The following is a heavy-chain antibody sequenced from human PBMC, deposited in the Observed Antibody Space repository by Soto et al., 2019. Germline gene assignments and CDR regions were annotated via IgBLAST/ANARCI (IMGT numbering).Heavy chain of an antibody. Sequence: SETLSLTCTVSGGSISSGGYYWSWIRQHPGKGLEWIGYIYYSGSTYYNPSLKSRVTISVDTSKNQFSLKLSSVTAADTAVYYCDRPLRIVDTIRPLTQYFDYWGQGTLVTVSS. CDR2: IYYSGST. J-gene: IGHJ4*02. V-gene: IGHV4-31*03. D-gene: IGHD5-12*01. CDR1: GGSISSGGYY. CDR3: DRPLRIVDTIRPLTQYFDY.